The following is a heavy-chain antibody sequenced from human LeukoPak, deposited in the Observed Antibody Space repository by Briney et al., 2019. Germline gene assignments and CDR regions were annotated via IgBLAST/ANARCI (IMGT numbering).Heavy chain of an antibody. V-gene: IGHV3-21*01. Sequence: PGGSLRLSCAASGFTFSSYSMNWVRQAPGKGLEWVSSISSSSSYIYYADSVKGRFTISRDNAKNSLYLQMNSLRAEDTAVYYCARDPSAVVRGVVIDYWGQGTLVTVSS. J-gene: IGHJ4*02. CDR3: ARDPSAVVRGVVIDY. CDR2: ISSSSSYI. D-gene: IGHD3-10*01. CDR1: GFTFSSYS.